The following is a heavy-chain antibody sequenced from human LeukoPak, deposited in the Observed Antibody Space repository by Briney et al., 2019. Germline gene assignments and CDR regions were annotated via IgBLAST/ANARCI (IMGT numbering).Heavy chain of an antibody. Sequence: PSETLSLTCVVSGVSISRHLWSWIRQPPGMGPQWIGFVYNSGSTDYNPSLKGRVTISADTSKNQFSLKLSSVTASDTAVYYCATNAGPAALNVIDIWGLGTVVTVSS. V-gene: IGHV4-59*08. J-gene: IGHJ3*02. CDR3: ATNAGPAALNVIDI. CDR2: VYNSGST. D-gene: IGHD2-2*01. CDR1: GVSISRHL.